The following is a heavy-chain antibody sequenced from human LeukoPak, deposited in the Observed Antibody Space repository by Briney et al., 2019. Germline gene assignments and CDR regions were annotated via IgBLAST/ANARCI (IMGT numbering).Heavy chain of an antibody. D-gene: IGHD6-13*01. CDR3: AKDLSIAAAGRYNWFDP. CDR1: GFTFSSYP. CDR2: ISGSGVST. Sequence: GGSLRLSCAASGFTFSSYPMSWVRQAPGKGLEWVSAISGSGVSTYYADSVKGRFTISRDNSKNTLYLQMNSLRAEDTAVYYCAKDLSIAAAGRYNWFDPWGQGTLVTVSS. J-gene: IGHJ5*02. V-gene: IGHV3-23*01.